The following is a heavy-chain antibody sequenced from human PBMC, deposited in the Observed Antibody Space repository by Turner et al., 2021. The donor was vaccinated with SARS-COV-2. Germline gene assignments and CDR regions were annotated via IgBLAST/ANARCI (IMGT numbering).Heavy chain of an antibody. Sequence: DVQLVESGGGLVKPGGSLRLSCAASGFTCSSYSMNWVRQAPGKGLEWVSSISTSSSYIYYADSVKGRFTISRDNAKNSLYLQMNSLRAEDTAVYYCARWAYYDSSGYYPSHFDYWGQGTLVTVSS. CDR1: GFTCSSYS. V-gene: IGHV3-21*01. D-gene: IGHD3-22*01. CDR3: ARWAYYDSSGYYPSHFDY. J-gene: IGHJ4*02. CDR2: ISTSSSYI.